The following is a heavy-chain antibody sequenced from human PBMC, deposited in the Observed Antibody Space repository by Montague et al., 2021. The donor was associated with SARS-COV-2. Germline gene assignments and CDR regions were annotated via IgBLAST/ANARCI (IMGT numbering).Heavy chain of an antibody. J-gene: IGHJ4*01. CDR1: GDSVSRNGVA. Sequence: CAISGDSVSRNGVAWIWIRQSPSRGLEYLGRTYYTSRWHNDQAPSVKGRLTVNPDTSKNQSSLHLNSVTPEDTAVYYCARDGDGWEVPFDFWSQGTLVTVSS. V-gene: IGHV6-1*01. D-gene: IGHD1-26*01. CDR2: TYYTSRWHN. CDR3: ARDGDGWEVPFDF.